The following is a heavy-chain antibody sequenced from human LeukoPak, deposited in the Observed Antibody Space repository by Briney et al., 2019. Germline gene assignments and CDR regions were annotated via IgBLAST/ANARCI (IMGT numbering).Heavy chain of an antibody. Sequence: SVKVSCKASGGTFSSYAISWVRQAPGQGLEWMGGIIPTFGTANYAQKFQGRVTITADESTSTAYMELSSLRSEDTAVYYCASRITMVLDAFDIWGQGTMVTVSS. CDR1: GGTFSSYA. CDR2: IIPTFGTA. J-gene: IGHJ3*02. CDR3: ASRITMVLDAFDI. D-gene: IGHD3-10*01. V-gene: IGHV1-69*13.